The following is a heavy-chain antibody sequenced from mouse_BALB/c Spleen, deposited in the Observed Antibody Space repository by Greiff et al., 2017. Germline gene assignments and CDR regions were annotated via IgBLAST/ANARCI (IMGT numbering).Heavy chain of an antibody. CDR1: GFSLTSYG. CDR3: ARKGGYWYFDV. V-gene: IGHV2-2*02. Sequence: QVQLQQSGPGLVQPSQSLSIPCTVSGFSLTSYGVHWVRQSPGKGLAWLGVIWSGGSTDYNAAFISRLSISKDNSKSQVFFKMNSLQANDTAIYYRARKGGYWYFDVWGAGTTVTVSS. J-gene: IGHJ1*01. CDR2: IWSGGST.